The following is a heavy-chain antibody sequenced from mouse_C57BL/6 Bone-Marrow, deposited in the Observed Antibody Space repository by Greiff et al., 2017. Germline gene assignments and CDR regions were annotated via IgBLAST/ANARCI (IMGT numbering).Heavy chain of an antibody. V-gene: IGHV1-56*01. CDR1: GYTFTSYW. D-gene: IGHD1-1*01. J-gene: IGHJ4*01. CDR3: ARSGFITTAYSMDY. CDR2: IFPGSGST. Sequence: QVQLQQSGPELVRPGASVKISCKAPGYTFTSYWMQWVRQRPGQGLEWIGEIFPGSGSTYYNEKFKGKATLTVDTSSSTAYMQLSSLTSEDSAVYFCARSGFITTAYSMDYWGQGTSVTGSS.